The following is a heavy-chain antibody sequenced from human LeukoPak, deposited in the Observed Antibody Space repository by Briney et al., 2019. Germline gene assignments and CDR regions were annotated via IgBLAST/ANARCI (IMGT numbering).Heavy chain of an antibody. V-gene: IGHV4-30-2*01. Sequence: PSETLSLTCAVSGGSISSGGYSWGWIRQPPGKGLEWIGYIYRSGSTYYNPSLKSRVTISVDRSKNQFSLKLSSVTAADTAVYYCARDKGAFDIWGQGTMVTVSS. CDR1: GGSISSGGYS. J-gene: IGHJ3*02. CDR3: ARDKGAFDI. CDR2: IYRSGST.